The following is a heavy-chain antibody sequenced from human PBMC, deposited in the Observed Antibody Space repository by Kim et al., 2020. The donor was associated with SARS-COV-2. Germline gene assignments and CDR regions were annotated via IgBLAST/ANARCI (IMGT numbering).Heavy chain of an antibody. CDR1: GDSVSSNSGA. J-gene: IGHJ4*02. CDR2: IFYRSKWYH. D-gene: IGHD3-22*01. CDR3: ARSSGYFDH. Sequence: SQTLSLTCAISGDSVSSNSGAWYWIRQSPSRGLEWLGRIFYRSKWYHDYALSVKSRITINPDTSKNQFSLQLNSVTPEDTAVYYCARSSGYFDHWGQGTL. V-gene: IGHV6-1*01.